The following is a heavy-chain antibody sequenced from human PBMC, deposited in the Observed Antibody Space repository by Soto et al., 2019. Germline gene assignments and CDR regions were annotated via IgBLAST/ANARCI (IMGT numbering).Heavy chain of an antibody. CDR3: ARHIFCGGAQACPDMDL. D-gene: IGHD2-21*01. Sequence: ASVKVSCKASGYTFSGYSITWVRQAPGQGLEWMGRISGYNGNTNYARTLRGRLTLTTDTSTSTAYMELRSLTSDDTAVYYCARHIFCGGAQACPDMDLLGQGTTVTVSS. CDR2: ISGYNGNT. V-gene: IGHV1-18*04. J-gene: IGHJ6*02. CDR1: GYTFSGYS.